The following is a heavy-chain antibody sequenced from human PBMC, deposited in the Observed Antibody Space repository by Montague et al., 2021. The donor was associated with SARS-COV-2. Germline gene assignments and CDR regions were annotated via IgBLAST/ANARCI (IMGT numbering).Heavy chain of an antibody. V-gene: IGHV4-4*02. J-gene: IGHJ4*02. Sequence: SETLSLTCAVSGGSISSSNWWSWVRQPPGKGLEWIGEIYHSGRTNYNPSLKSRVTISVDEFTGQFSLKLRSVTAADTAVYYCAVQELAYFDYWGQGTLVTVSS. CDR1: GGSISSSNW. CDR3: AVQELAYFDY. D-gene: IGHD5-24*01. CDR2: IYHSGRT.